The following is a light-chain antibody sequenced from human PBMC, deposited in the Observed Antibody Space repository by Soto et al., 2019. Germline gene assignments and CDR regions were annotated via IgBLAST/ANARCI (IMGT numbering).Light chain of an antibody. V-gene: IGLV1-51*01. CDR3: GTWDSSLSAGV. CDR1: SSNIGIHY. J-gene: IGLJ1*01. CDR2: GNN. Sequence: SVLTQPPSVSAAPGQKVTISCSGSSSNIGIHYVFWYQQLPGTAPKLLIYGNNKRPSGIPERISGSRSVTSATLGITGLQTGDEADYYCGTWDSSLSAGVFGTGTKLTVL.